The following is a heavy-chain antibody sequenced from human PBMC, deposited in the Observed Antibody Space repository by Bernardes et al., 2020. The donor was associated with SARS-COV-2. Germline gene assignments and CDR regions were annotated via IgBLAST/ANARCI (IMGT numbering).Heavy chain of an antibody. CDR3: ARDRFLSGMDV. CDR2: IKEDGSEK. V-gene: IGHV3-7*03. D-gene: IGHD3-3*01. Sequence: GGSLRLSCAASGFIFSSYWMSWVRQAPGKGLEWVANIKEDGSEKYYVDSVKGRFTISRDNAKNSVYLQMNSLRVEDTAVYYCARDRFLSGMDVWGQGTTVTVSS. J-gene: IGHJ6*02. CDR1: GFIFSSYW.